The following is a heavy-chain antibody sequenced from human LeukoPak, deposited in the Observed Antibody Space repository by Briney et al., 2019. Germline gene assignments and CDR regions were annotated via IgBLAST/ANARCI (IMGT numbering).Heavy chain of an antibody. Sequence: PSETLSLTCTVSGGSISSYYWSWIRQPPGKGLEWIGYIYYSGSTNYNPSLKSRVTISVDTSKNQFSLKLSSATAADTAVYYCARDFDRDGYNFFDYWGQGTLVTVSS. V-gene: IGHV4-59*01. CDR1: GGSISSYY. CDR2: IYYSGST. CDR3: ARDFDRDGYNFFDY. D-gene: IGHD5-24*01. J-gene: IGHJ4*02.